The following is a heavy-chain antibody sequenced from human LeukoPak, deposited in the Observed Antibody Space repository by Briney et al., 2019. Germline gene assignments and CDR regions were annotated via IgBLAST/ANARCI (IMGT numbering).Heavy chain of an antibody. D-gene: IGHD3-3*01. Sequence: SETLSLTCTVSGGSLSSSSYYWGWIRQPPGKGLEWIGSIYYSGSTYYNPSLKSRVTISVDTSKNQFSLKLSSVSAADTAVYYCASTYYDFWSGHYFDYWGQGTLVTVSS. J-gene: IGHJ4*02. CDR2: IYYSGST. V-gene: IGHV4-39*01. CDR3: ASTYYDFWSGHYFDY. CDR1: GGSLSSSSYY.